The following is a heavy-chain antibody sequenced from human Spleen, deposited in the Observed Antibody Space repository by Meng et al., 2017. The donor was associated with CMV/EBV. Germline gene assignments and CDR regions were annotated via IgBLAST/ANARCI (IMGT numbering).Heavy chain of an antibody. CDR2: ITPESGGT. J-gene: IGHJ3*02. V-gene: IGHV1-2*02. CDR1: GYTFSGYY. CDR3: ARAHAVGPPNWRADPFDI. D-gene: IGHD1-26*01. Sequence: ASVKVSCKASGYTFSGYYIHWVRQAPGQGLEWMGWITPESGGTNYAQKFQGRVTMTKNTSISTAYMELSRLRSDDTAVYYCARAHAVGPPNWRADPFDIWGQGTMVTVSS.